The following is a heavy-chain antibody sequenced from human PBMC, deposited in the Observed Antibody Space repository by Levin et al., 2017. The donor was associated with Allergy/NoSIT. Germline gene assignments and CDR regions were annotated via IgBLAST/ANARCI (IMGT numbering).Heavy chain of an antibody. CDR1: GFTFRTYP. CDR2: ISGSGSST. D-gene: IGHD3-22*01. CDR3: ANNYYLSD. Sequence: GESLKISCAASGFTFRTYPMTWVRQAPGKGLEWVSAISGSGSSTYYADSVKGRFTISRDNSKNTLYLQLNSLRAEDTAMYFCANNYYLSDWGQGTLVTVSS. V-gene: IGHV3-23*01. J-gene: IGHJ4*02.